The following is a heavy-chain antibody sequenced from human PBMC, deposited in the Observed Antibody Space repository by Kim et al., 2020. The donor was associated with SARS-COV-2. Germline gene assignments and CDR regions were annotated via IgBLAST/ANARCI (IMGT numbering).Heavy chain of an antibody. CDR1: GFTFSSYG. V-gene: IGHV3-33*05. Sequence: GGSLRLSCAAFGFTFSSYGMHWVRQAPGKGLEWVAVISYDGSNKYYADSVKGRFTISRDNSKNTLYLQMNSLRAEDTAVYYCAREGGYVLLWFENYGMDVWGQGTTVTVSS. CDR2: ISYDGSNK. CDR3: AREGGYVLLWFENYGMDV. D-gene: IGHD3-10*01. J-gene: IGHJ6*02.